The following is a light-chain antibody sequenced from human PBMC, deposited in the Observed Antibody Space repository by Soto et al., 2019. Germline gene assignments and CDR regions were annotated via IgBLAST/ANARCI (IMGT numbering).Light chain of an antibody. J-gene: IGLJ2*01. CDR2: DVS. Sequence: QSALTQPRSVSGSPGQSVTISCTGTSSDVGGYNYVSWYQHHPGKAPKLMIYDVSKRPSGVPDRFSGSKSGNTASLTISGLQAADEADYYCCSYGGNYISIFGGGTQLTVL. CDR1: SSDVGGYNY. V-gene: IGLV2-11*01. CDR3: CSYGGNYISI.